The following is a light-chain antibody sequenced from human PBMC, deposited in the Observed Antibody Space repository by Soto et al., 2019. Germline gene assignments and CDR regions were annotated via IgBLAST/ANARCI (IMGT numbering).Light chain of an antibody. CDR2: AAS. CDR3: RHYNSYSEA. CDR1: RDIGSD. V-gene: IGKV1-17*01. Sequence: DIQMTQSPSSLSASVGDRVTITCRASRDIGSDLSWYQQKPGKAPTLLIYAASNLQSGVPSRFSGSGSGTEFILTISSLQPDDFATYYCRHYNSYSEAFGQGTKVDIK. J-gene: IGKJ1*01.